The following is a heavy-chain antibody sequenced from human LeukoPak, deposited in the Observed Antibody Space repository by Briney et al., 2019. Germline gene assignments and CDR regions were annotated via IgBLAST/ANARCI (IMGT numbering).Heavy chain of an antibody. CDR1: EFTFANHA. Sequence: GGSLRLSCVASEFTFANHAMSWVRQAPGKGLEWISAISGAGGSTFYAGSVKGRFTISRDNAKNSLYLQMNSLRAEDTAVYYCARDRYSSSSGDYWGQGTLVTVSS. J-gene: IGHJ4*02. CDR3: ARDRYSSSSGDY. CDR2: ISGAGGST. D-gene: IGHD6-13*01. V-gene: IGHV3-23*01.